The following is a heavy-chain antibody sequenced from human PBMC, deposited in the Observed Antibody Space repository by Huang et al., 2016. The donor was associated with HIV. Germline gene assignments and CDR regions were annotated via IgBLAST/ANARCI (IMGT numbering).Heavy chain of an antibody. D-gene: IGHD1-26*01. V-gene: IGHV1-69*01. J-gene: IGHJ4*02. Sequence: QVQLVQSGAEVKKPGSSVKVSCKASGGTFSSYVISWVRQAPGQGLEWMGGSTPIFDKTNYEQKFQGRVTIIADESTRTAYMEMSSLRPEDTATYYCATGPRGSGSFNWGQGTLVIVSS. CDR3: ATGPRGSGSFN. CDR2: STPIFDKT. CDR1: GGTFSSYV.